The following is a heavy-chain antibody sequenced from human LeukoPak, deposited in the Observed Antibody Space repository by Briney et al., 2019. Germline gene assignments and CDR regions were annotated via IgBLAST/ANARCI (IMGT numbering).Heavy chain of an antibody. V-gene: IGHV3-53*01. CDR2: IYSGGST. Sequence: GGSLRLSCAASGFTFDDYGMSWVRQAPGKGLEWVSLIYSGGSTYYADSVKGRFTISRDNSKNTLDLQMNSLRAEDTAVYYCARSVGATMRKNLYFDYWGQGTLVTVSS. D-gene: IGHD1-26*01. CDR3: ARSVGATMRKNLYFDY. CDR1: GFTFDDYG. J-gene: IGHJ4*02.